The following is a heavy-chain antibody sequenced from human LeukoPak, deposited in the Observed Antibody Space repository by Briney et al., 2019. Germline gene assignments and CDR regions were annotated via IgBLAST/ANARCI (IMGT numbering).Heavy chain of an antibody. CDR2: ISGSGDNT. D-gene: IGHD1-26*01. Sequence: PGGSLRLSCAASGFTFSSYAMTWVRQAPGKGLEWVSAISGSGDNTFYADSVKGRFTISRDNSKNTLYLQMNSLRAEDTAVYYCARNGGSYPIDYWGQGTLVTVSS. CDR3: ARNGGSYPIDY. CDR1: GFTFSSYA. V-gene: IGHV3-23*01. J-gene: IGHJ4*02.